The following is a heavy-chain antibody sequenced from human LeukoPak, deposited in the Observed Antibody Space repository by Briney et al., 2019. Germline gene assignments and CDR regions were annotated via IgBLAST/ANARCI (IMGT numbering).Heavy chain of an antibody. D-gene: IGHD2-15*01. J-gene: IGHJ3*02. CDR2: IYYSGNT. Sequence: SETLSLTCTVSGGSISSGDYYWSWIRQPPGKGLEWIGYIYYSGNTYYDPSLKSRVTISVDTSKNQFSLKLSSVTAADTAVYYCARWGIGCSGGSCYSVAFDIWGQGTMVTVSS. CDR1: GGSISSGDYY. CDR3: ARWGIGCSGGSCYSVAFDI. V-gene: IGHV4-30-4*01.